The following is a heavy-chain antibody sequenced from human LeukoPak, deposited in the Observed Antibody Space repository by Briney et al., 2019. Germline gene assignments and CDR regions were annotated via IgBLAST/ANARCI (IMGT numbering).Heavy chain of an antibody. V-gene: IGHV3-21*01. Sequence: PGGSLRLSCAASGFTFSSYPMNWVRQAPGKGLEWVSSVSSSGAYIYYADSLKGRFTISSDNAKNSLYLQMNSLRAEDTAVYYCARVLAGVRGSWGQGTLVTVSS. CDR1: GFTFSSYP. CDR2: VSSSGAYI. J-gene: IGHJ5*02. CDR3: ARVLAGVRGS.